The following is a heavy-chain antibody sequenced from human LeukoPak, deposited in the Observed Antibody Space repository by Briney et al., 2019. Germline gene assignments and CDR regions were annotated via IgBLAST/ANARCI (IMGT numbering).Heavy chain of an antibody. Sequence: GGSLRLSCEASGFTFSSYPMDWVRQAPGKGLEWVAIISDDGTNRYYAASVKGRFTIYRDDSNNTVYLQMNSLRVDDTAIYFCARGKFFDIWGQGTMVTVSS. CDR1: GFTFSSYP. J-gene: IGHJ3*02. CDR3: ARGKFFDI. V-gene: IGHV3-30-3*01. CDR2: ISDDGTNR.